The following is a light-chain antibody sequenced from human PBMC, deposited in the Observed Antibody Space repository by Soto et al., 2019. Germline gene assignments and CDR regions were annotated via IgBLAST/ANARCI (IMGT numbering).Light chain of an antibody. J-gene: IGLJ3*02. Sequence: QSALTQPASVSGSPGQSVILSCSGTSGDIGAYDHVAWFQQHPGEVPKLLLRDVTNRPSGVSGRFSGSKSGNTAYLTISGLRTEDEADYYCSSSTHSNTVVFGGGTKLTVL. CDR1: SGDIGAYDH. V-gene: IGLV2-14*03. CDR3: SSSTHSNTVV. CDR2: DVT.